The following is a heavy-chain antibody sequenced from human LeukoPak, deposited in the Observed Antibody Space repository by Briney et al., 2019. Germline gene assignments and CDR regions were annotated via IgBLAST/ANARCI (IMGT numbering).Heavy chain of an antibody. CDR1: GFTVSSNY. D-gene: IGHD1-26*01. V-gene: IGHV3-66*01. J-gene: IGHJ4*02. Sequence: GGSLRLSCAASGFTVSSNYMSWVRQAPGKGLEWVSVIYSGGSTYYVDSVKGRFTISRDNSKNTLYLQMNSLRAEDTAVYYCARLGSGSYHTPGYFDYWGQGTLVTVSS. CDR3: ARLGSGSYHTPGYFDY. CDR2: IYSGGST.